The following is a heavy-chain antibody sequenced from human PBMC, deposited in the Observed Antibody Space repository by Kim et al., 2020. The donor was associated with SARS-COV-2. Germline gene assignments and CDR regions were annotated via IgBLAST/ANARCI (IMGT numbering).Heavy chain of an antibody. CDR1: GGSISSSSYY. CDR3: ARSRRLRGDYLEYYFDY. Sequence: SETLSLTCTVSGGSISSSSYYWGWIRQPPGKGLEWIGSIYYSGSTYYNPSLKSRVTISVDTSKNQFSLKLSSVTAADTAVYYCARSRRLRGDYLEYYFDYWGQGTLVTVSS. J-gene: IGHJ4*02. CDR2: IYYSGST. D-gene: IGHD4-17*01. V-gene: IGHV4-39*01.